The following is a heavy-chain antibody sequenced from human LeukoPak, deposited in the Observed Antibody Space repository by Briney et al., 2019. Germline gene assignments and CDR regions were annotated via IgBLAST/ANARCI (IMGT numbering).Heavy chain of an antibody. CDR3: AKDRGYYGSGRSYYFDY. J-gene: IGHJ4*02. CDR1: GFTFSSYD. Sequence: GGSLRLSCAASGFTFSSYDMHWVRQATGKGLEWVSAIGTAGDTYYPGSVKGRFTISRDNSKNTLYLQMNSLRAEDTAVYYCAKDRGYYGSGRSYYFDYWGQGTLVTVSS. V-gene: IGHV3-13*01. CDR2: IGTAGDT. D-gene: IGHD3-10*01.